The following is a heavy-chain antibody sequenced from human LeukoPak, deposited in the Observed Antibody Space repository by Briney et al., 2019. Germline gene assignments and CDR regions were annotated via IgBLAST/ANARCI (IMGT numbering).Heavy chain of an antibody. CDR3: AKLGDY. V-gene: IGHV3-30*18. D-gene: IGHD3-16*01. J-gene: IGHJ4*02. CDR2: ISYDGSNK. CDR1: GFTFSSYG. Sequence: PGRSLRLSCAASGFTFSSYGMHWVRQAPGKGLEWVAVISYDGSNKYYADSVKGRFTISRDNSKNTLYLQMNSLRAEDTAVYYCAKLGDYWGQGTLVTVPS.